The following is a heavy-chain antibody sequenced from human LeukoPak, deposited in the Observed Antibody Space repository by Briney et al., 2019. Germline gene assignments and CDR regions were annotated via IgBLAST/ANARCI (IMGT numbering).Heavy chain of an antibody. CDR2: ISYDGSNK. D-gene: IGHD6-13*01. CDR3: AKVRSSSPYGMDV. V-gene: IGHV3-30*18. Sequence: GGSLRLSCAASGFNFSSYSLNWVRQAPGKGLEWVAVISYDGSNKYYADSVKGRFTISRDNSKNTLYLQMNSLRAEDTAVYYCAKVRSSSPYGMDVWGQGTTVTVSS. CDR1: GFNFSSYS. J-gene: IGHJ6*02.